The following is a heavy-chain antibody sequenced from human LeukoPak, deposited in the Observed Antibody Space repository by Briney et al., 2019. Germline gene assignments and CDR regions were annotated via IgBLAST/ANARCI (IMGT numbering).Heavy chain of an antibody. CDR3: AREDCGGDCCLFDH. V-gene: IGHV3-21*01. Sequence: GGSLRLSCAASGLTFSSYSMNWVRQATGKGPEWVSSITSGSSYIYYADSVKGRFTISRDNAKSSLFLQMNSLRAEDTAVYYCAREDCGGDCCLFDHWGQGTLVTVSS. J-gene: IGHJ4*02. CDR2: ITSGSSYI. CDR1: GLTFSSYS. D-gene: IGHD2-21*02.